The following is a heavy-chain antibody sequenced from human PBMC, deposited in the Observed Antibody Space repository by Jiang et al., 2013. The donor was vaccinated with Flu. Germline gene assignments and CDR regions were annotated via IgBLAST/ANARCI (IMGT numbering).Heavy chain of an antibody. D-gene: IGHD1-1*01. CDR3: ARRTDRGNAFDY. CDR2: IYYSGTT. CDR1: GDSISGSNYY. J-gene: IGHJ4*02. V-gene: IGHV4-39*01. Sequence: SLTCTVFGDSISGSNYYWGWIRQPPGKGLEWIGNIYYSGTTDYNPSLKSRVTISVDTSKNQFFLKLSSVTAADTAVYYCARRTDRGNAFDYWGQGTLVTVSS.